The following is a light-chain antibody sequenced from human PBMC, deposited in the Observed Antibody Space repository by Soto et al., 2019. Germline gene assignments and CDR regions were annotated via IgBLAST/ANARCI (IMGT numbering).Light chain of an antibody. CDR1: QSVTTY. V-gene: IGKV1-39*01. CDR2: EAS. CDR3: QQSYSTPRT. Sequence: DIQMTQSPSSLSASVGDRVTITCRASQSVTTYLHWYQQKPGKAPNLLIYEASSLQSGVPSRFSGSGSWTDFTLTISSLQPEDFATYYCQQSYSTPRTFGQGTKVEIK. J-gene: IGKJ1*01.